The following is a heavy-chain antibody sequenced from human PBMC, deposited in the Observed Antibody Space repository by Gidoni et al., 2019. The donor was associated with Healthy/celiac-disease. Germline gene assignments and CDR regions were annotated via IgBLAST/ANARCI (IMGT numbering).Heavy chain of an antibody. CDR2: ISYDGSNK. D-gene: IGHD3-22*01. V-gene: IGHV3-30*04. CDR3: ARDPSITMIALGAFDI. CDR1: GFTFSSYA. Sequence: QVQLVESGGGVVQPGRSLRLSCAASGFTFSSYAMHWVRQAPGKGLEWVAVISYDGSNKYYAESVKGRFTISRDNSKNTLYLQMNSLRAEDTAVYYCARDPSITMIALGAFDIWGQGTMVTVSS. J-gene: IGHJ3*02.